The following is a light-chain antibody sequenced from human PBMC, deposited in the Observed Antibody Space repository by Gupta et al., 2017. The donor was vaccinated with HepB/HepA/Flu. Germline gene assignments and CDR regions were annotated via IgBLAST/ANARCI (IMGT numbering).Light chain of an antibody. V-gene: IGKV3-11*01. Sequence: EIVFTQSPATLSLSPGEGATLSCRASQSVRSYLAWYQQKVGQAPRRLIYDASNRATGIPDRFSGSGSGTDFTLTISSLEPEDFAVYYCQQHSNWPLTFGQGTKVEIK. J-gene: IGKJ1*01. CDR2: DAS. CDR1: QSVRSY. CDR3: QQHSNWPLT.